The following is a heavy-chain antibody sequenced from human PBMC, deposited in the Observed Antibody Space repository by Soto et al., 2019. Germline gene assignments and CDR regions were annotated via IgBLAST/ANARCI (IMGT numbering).Heavy chain of an antibody. CDR1: GYSFTDYD. D-gene: IGHD2-8*01. Sequence: GASVEVSCRASGYSFTDYDIHWVRQAPGQGLEWLGRINPKSGGTSTAQKFQGWVTMTTDTSISTASMELTRLTSDDTAIYYCARGDSTDCSNGVCSFFYNHDMDVWGQGTTVTVSS. J-gene: IGHJ6*02. CDR3: ARGDSTDCSNGVCSFFYNHDMDV. CDR2: INPKSGGT. V-gene: IGHV1-2*04.